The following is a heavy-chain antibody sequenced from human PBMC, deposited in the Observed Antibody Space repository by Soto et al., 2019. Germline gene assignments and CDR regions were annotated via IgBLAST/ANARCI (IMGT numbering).Heavy chain of an antibody. J-gene: IGHJ4*02. CDR3: AKDPYYYDTSGYYGYFDY. D-gene: IGHD3-22*01. V-gene: IGHV3-23*01. Sequence: EVQLLESGGGLVQPGGSLRLSCAASGFTFSSYAMSWVRQAPGKGLEWVSAISGSGGSTYYADSVKGRFTISRDNSKNPMYLQMNTLRAEDTAVYYCAKDPYYYDTSGYYGYFDYWGQGTLVTVSS. CDR2: ISGSGGST. CDR1: GFTFSSYA.